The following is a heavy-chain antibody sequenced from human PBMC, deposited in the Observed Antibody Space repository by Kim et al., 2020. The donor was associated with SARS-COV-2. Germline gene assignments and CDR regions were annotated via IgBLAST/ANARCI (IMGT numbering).Heavy chain of an antibody. D-gene: IGHD2-21*02. CDR1: GFTFSSYG. J-gene: IGHJ4*02. CDR3: AKDHLAYCGGDCHSYFDY. V-gene: IGHV3-30*18. CDR2: ISYDGSNK. Sequence: GGSLRLSCAASGFTFSSYGMHWVRQAPGKGLEWVAVISYDGSNKYYADSVKGRFTISRDNSKNTLYLQMNSLRAEDTAVYYCAKDHLAYCGGDCHSYFDYWGQGTLVTVSS.